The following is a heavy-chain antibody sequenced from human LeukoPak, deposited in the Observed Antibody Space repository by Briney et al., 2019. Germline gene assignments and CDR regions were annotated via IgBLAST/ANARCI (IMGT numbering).Heavy chain of an antibody. D-gene: IGHD4-17*01. V-gene: IGHV4-61*02. Sequence: SETLSLTCTVSGGSISSGSYYWSWIRQPAGKGLEWIGRIYTSGSTNYNPSLKSRVTISVDTSKNQFSPKLSSVTAADTAVYYCARGNYGDYQVYYYYMDVWGKGTTVTISS. CDR2: IYTSGST. CDR1: GGSISSGSYY. J-gene: IGHJ6*03. CDR3: ARGNYGDYQVYYYYMDV.